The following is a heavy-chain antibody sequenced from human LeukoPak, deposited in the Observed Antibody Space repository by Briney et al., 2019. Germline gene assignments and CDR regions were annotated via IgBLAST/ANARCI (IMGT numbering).Heavy chain of an antibody. V-gene: IGHV1-46*01. CDR1: GYTFTSYY. Sequence: GASVKVSCKASGYTFTSYYMHWVRQAPGQGLEWMGIINPSGGSTSYAQKFQGRVTMTRDTSTSTVYMELSSLRSEDTAVYYCAREGYYDSSGYYFYYYYYMDVWGKGTTVTVSS. J-gene: IGHJ6*03. CDR2: INPSGGST. D-gene: IGHD3-22*01. CDR3: AREGYYDSSGYYFYYYYYMDV.